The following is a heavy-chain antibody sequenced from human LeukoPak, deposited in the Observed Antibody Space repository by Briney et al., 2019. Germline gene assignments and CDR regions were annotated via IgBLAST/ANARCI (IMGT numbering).Heavy chain of an antibody. CDR1: GYSITSGYY. CDR3: ARGTEDDAFDI. CDR2: IYYTGST. J-gene: IGHJ3*02. V-gene: IGHV4-38-2*01. Sequence: SETLSLTCAVSGYSITSGYYWAWIRQPPGKGLEWIGYIYYTGSTNSNPSLKSRVTISVDTSKNQFSLQLRSVTAADTAVYYCARGTEDDAFDIWGQGTMVTVSS.